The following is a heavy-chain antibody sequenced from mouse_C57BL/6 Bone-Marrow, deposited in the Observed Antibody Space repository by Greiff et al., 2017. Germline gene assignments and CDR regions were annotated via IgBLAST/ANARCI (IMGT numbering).Heavy chain of an antibody. CDR3: ASPGSSYGN. V-gene: IGHV1-82*01. CDR1: GYAFSSSW. J-gene: IGHJ2*01. D-gene: IGHD1-1*01. Sequence: QVQLQQSGPELVKPGASVKISCKASGYAFSSSWMNWVKQRPGKGLEWIGRISPGDGDTNYNGKFKGKATLTADKSSSTAYMQLSSLTSEDSAVYFCASPGSSYGNWGQGTTLKVSS. CDR2: ISPGDGDT.